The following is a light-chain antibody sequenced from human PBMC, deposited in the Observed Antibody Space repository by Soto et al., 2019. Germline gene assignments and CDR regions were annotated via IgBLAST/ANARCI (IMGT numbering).Light chain of an antibody. CDR3: QQANTFPST. Sequence: DIQMTQSPSYLSASVGDRVTITCRACQGISSWLAWYQHKPGKAPKLLIYAASILQGGVPSRFSGSGSGTDFTLTINSLQPEDFATYYCQQANTFPSTFGQGTRLDIK. CDR1: QGISSW. V-gene: IGKV1D-12*01. CDR2: AAS. J-gene: IGKJ5*01.